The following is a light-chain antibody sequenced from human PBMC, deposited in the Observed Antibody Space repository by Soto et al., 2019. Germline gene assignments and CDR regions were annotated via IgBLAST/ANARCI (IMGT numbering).Light chain of an antibody. V-gene: IGKV1-5*03. CDR3: QQYDTYPFT. J-gene: IGKJ3*01. CDR2: KAS. CDR1: QSINNW. Sequence: DIQMTQSPSTLSASIGDRVTITCRASQSINNWLAWYQQKPGKAPKVLIYKASSLESGVPSRFSGSESGTGFALAINGLQPDDFGTDYWQQYDTYPFTFGPGTKVDIK.